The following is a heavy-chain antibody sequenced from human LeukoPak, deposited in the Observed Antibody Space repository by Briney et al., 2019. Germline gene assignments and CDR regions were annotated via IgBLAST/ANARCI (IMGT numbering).Heavy chain of an antibody. V-gene: IGHV4-59*01. CDR2: ISYSGST. D-gene: IGHD1-20*01. CDR3: ASWDNWSHLGY. CDR1: VGSISSYY. J-gene: IGHJ4*02. Sequence: PSETLSLTCAVSVGSISSYYWTWLRQPPGKGLQWIGYISYSGSTNYNPSLKSRVTASLDTSKKQFSLKVRSVTAADTAVYYCASWDNWSHLGYWGQGTLVTVSS.